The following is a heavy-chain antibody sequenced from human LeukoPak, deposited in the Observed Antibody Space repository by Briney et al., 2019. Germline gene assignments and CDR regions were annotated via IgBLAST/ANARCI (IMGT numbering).Heavy chain of an antibody. CDR3: AKDEGDWYFDL. J-gene: IGHJ2*01. CDR1: GFTFSSYA. V-gene: IGHV3-23*01. Sequence: GGSLRLSCAASGFTFSSYAMSWVRQAPGKGLEWVSVISGSGGSTYCADSVKGRFIISGDTSKNTLYLQMNSLRAEDTAVYYCAKDEGDWYFDLWGRGTLVTVSS. CDR2: ISGSGGST.